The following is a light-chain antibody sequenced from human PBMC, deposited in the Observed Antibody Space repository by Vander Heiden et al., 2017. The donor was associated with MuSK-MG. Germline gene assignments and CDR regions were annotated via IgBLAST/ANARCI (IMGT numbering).Light chain of an antibody. Sequence: QSALTQPASVSGSPGQSITISCTGSSSDIGAYNYVSWYQQHPGKAPKLIIFDVSNRPSRVSNRFSGSKSGNTASLTISGLQPEDEAVYYCSSYATTSPCVFGGGTKVTFL. CDR3: SSYATTSPCV. V-gene: IGLV2-14*03. CDR1: SSDIGAYNY. J-gene: IGLJ2*01. CDR2: DVS.